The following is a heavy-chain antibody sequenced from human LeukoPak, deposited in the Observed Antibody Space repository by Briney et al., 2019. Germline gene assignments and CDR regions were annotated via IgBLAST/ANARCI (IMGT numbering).Heavy chain of an antibody. J-gene: IGHJ4*02. Sequence: GGSLRLSCAASGFTFSSYAMHWVRQAPGKGLEWVAVIPYDGSNKYYADSVKGRFTISRDNSKNTLYLQMNSLRAEDTAVYYCAKSNLVTTGFGYFDYWGQGTLVTVSS. CDR3: AKSNLVTTGFGYFDY. V-gene: IGHV3-30-3*02. CDR2: IPYDGSNK. D-gene: IGHD2-21*02. CDR1: GFTFSSYA.